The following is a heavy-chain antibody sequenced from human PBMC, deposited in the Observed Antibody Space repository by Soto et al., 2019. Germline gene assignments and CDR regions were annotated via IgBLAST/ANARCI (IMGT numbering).Heavy chain of an antibody. J-gene: IGHJ4*02. D-gene: IGHD6-13*01. V-gene: IGHV3-21*01. Sequence: GGSLRLSCAASGFTFSSYSMNWVRQAPGKGLEWVSSISSSSSYIYYADSVKGRFTISRDNAKNSLYLQMNSLRAEDTAVYYCARDQDAAEMYREGFDYWGQGTLVTVSS. CDR1: GFTFSSYS. CDR3: ARDQDAAEMYREGFDY. CDR2: ISSSSSYI.